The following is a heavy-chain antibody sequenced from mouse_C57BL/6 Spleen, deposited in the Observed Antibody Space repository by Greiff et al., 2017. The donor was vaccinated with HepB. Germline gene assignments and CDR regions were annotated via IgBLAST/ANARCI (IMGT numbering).Heavy chain of an antibody. J-gene: IGHJ3*01. CDR2: ISSGSSTI. CDR1: GFTFSDYG. D-gene: IGHD2-4*01. CDR3: ARDDYVAY. Sequence: DVMLVESGGGLVKPGGSLKLSCAASGFTFSDYGMHWVRQAPEKGLEWVAYISSGSSTIYYADTVKGRFTISRDNAKNTLFLQMTSLRSEDTAMYYCARDDYVAYWGQGTLVTVSA. V-gene: IGHV5-17*01.